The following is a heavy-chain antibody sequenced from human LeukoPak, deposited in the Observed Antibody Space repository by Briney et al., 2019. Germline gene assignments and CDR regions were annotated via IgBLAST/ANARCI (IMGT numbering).Heavy chain of an antibody. CDR3: ARRVGHNSGYDY. V-gene: IGHV3-74*01. CDR1: GFTFSSYL. J-gene: IGHJ4*02. D-gene: IGHD3-22*01. Sequence: GSLRLSCAASGFTFSSYLMHWVRQTPGKGLVWVSLINSDGSSTTYAESVKGRFTISRDNAKNTLYLQMNSLRAEDTAVYYCARRVGHNSGYDYWGQGTLVTVSS. CDR2: INSDGSST.